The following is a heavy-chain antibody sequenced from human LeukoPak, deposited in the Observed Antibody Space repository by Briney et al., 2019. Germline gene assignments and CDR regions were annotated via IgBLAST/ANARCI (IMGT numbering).Heavy chain of an antibody. V-gene: IGHV3-74*01. CDR2: INNDGSST. Sequence: GGSLRLSCAASGFTFSSYWMHWVRQAPGKGLVWVSRINNDGSSTSYADSVKGRFTISRDNAKNTLYLQMNSLRAEDTAVYYCARGADTGYSSDYWGQGTLVTVSS. D-gene: IGHD3-9*01. J-gene: IGHJ4*02. CDR3: ARGADTGYSSDY. CDR1: GFTFSSYW.